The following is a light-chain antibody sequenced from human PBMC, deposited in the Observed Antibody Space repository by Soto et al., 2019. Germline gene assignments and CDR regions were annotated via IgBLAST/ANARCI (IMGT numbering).Light chain of an antibody. CDR2: GAS. V-gene: IGKV3-15*01. J-gene: IGKJ2*01. CDR3: QQYHNWPPYT. Sequence: EIVMTQSPATLSVSPGERATLSCRASQSVSSNLAWYQQKPGQAPSLLIYGASTRATGIPDRFSGSGSGTEFALTISSLQSEDFAIYYCQQYHNWPPYTFGQGTKLEIK. CDR1: QSVSSN.